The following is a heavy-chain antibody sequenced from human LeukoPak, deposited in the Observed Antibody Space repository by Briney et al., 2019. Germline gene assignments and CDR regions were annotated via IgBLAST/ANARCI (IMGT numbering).Heavy chain of an antibody. CDR3: ARDRDWAGYTYGFYY. J-gene: IGHJ4*02. CDR1: GGTFSSYA. CDR2: IIPIFGTA. D-gene: IGHD5-18*01. Sequence: ASVKVFCKASGGTFSSYAISWVRQAPGQVLEWMGGIIPIFGTANYAQKFQGRVTITADESTSTAYMELSSLRSEDTAVYYCARDRDWAGYTYGFYYWGQGTLVTVSS. V-gene: IGHV1-69*01.